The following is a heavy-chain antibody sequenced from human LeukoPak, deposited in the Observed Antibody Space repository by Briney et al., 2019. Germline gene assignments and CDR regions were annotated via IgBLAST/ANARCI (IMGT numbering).Heavy chain of an antibody. CDR3: ARAYGSGSYYPDY. Sequence: GGSLRLSCAASGFTFSSYNISWVRQAPGKGLEWVSSISSSSSYIYYADSVKGRFTISRDNAKNSLYLQMNSLRAEDTAVYYCARAYGSGSYYPDYWGQGTLVTVSS. CDR2: ISSSSSYI. V-gene: IGHV3-21*01. J-gene: IGHJ4*02. D-gene: IGHD3-10*01. CDR1: GFTFSSYN.